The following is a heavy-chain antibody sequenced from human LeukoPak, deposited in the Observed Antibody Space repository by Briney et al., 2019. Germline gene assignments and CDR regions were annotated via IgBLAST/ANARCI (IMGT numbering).Heavy chain of an antibody. J-gene: IGHJ4*02. Sequence: ASVKVSCKASGYTFTGYYMHWVRQAPGQGLEWMGWINPNSGGTNYAQKFQGRVTMTRDTSISTAYMELSRLRSDDTAVYYCARALHPHVGATIADLQDYWGQGTLVTVSS. CDR2: INPNSGGT. V-gene: IGHV1-2*02. CDR3: ARALHPHVGATIADLQDY. CDR1: GYTFTGYY. D-gene: IGHD1-26*01.